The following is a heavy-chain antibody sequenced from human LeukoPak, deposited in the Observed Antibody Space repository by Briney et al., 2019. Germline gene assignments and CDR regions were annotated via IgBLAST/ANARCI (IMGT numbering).Heavy chain of an antibody. J-gene: IGHJ6*03. V-gene: IGHV3-23*01. CDR3: AKVHHQYSSSWEYYYMDV. CDR1: GFTFSSYA. Sequence: GGSLRLSCAASGFTFSSYAMSWVRQAPGKGLEWVSAISGSGGSTYYADSVKGRFTISRDNSKNTLYLQMNSLRAEDTAVYYCAKVHHQYSSSWEYYYMDVWGKGTTVTVSS. D-gene: IGHD6-6*01. CDR2: ISGSGGST.